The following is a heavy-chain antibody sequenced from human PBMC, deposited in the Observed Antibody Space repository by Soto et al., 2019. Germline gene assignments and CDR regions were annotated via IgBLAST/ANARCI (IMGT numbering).Heavy chain of an antibody. CDR2: INTYNGNT. J-gene: IGHJ6*02. Sequence: GASVKVSFKASGYSFTRYGIAWALQAPGQGLEWMGWINTYNGNTNYAQNLQGRVTLTTDTSTSTAYMELTSLRSNDTAIYYCAMVDVYVTPSPQDVWGQGTTVTVSS. V-gene: IGHV1-18*01. CDR1: GYSFTRYG. D-gene: IGHD3-16*01. CDR3: AMVDVYVTPSPQDV.